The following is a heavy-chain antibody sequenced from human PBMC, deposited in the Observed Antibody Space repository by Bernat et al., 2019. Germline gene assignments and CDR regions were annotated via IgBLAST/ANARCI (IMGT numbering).Heavy chain of an antibody. CDR1: GFTFSSYD. CDR3: FMAAAGSSEAY. V-gene: IGHV3-13*05. D-gene: IGHD6-13*01. Sequence: EVQLVESGGGLVQPGGSLRLSCAASGFTFSSYDMHWVRQATGKGLKWVSAIGTAGDPYYPGSVKGRFTISRENVKNSLYLQMNSLRAGDTAVYYCFMAAAGSSEAYWGQGTLVTVSS. CDR2: IGTAGDP. J-gene: IGHJ4*02.